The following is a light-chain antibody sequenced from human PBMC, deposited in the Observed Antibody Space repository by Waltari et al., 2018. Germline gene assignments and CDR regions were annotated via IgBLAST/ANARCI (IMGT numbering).Light chain of an antibody. J-gene: IGKJ4*01. CDR3: QQSKTYPLT. Sequence: DIQSTQSPSFMSASVGDRVTITCRASHYINNDLAWYQQKPGKVPKLLIYTASFLQSGVPSRFSGSGSGTEFTLSISSLQPEDFATYLCQQSKTYPLTFGGGTKVEIK. V-gene: IGKV1-9*01. CDR1: HYINND. CDR2: TAS.